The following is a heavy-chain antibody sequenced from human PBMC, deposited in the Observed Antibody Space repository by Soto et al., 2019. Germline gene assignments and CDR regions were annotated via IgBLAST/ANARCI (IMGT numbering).Heavy chain of an antibody. CDR1: GFTFSDYY. J-gene: IGHJ4*02. CDR3: ARETSGWYAY. CDR2: INSDGGST. V-gene: IGHV3-74*01. Sequence: GGSLRLSCAASGFTFSDYYMTWIRQAPGKGLVWVSRINSDGGSTSYADSVKGRFTISRDNAKKTLYLQMNSLRAEDTAVYYCARETSGWYAYWGQGTLVTVSS. D-gene: IGHD6-19*01.